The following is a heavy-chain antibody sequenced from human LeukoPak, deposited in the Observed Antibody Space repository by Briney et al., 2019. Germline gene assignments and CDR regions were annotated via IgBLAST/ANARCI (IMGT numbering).Heavy chain of an antibody. J-gene: IGHJ4*02. D-gene: IGHD3-10*01. CDR2: IYYSGST. V-gene: IGHV4-59*01. CDR3: ARAELDYYGSGSPPFDY. CDR1: GGSISSYY. Sequence: PSETLSLTCPVSGGSISSYYWSWIRQPPGKGLEWIGYIYYSGSTNYNPSLKSLVTISVDTSKNQFSLELSSVTAADTAVYYCARAELDYYGSGSPPFDYWGQGTLVTVSS.